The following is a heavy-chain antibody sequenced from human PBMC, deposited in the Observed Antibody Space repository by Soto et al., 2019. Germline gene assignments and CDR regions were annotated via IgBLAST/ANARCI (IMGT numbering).Heavy chain of an antibody. CDR2: ISGSGGTR. Sequence: EVQLLESGGGLVQPGGSLRLSCAASGFTFNSYAMRWVRQPPGKGLEWVSAISGSGGTRYYADSVKGRFTISRDNSKTTLWLQMSSLGAEDAALYYYAIFGFPSLYSSDGYFDLWGRGTRVTVSS. J-gene: IGHJ2*01. CDR3: AIFGFPSLYSSDGYFDL. CDR1: GFTFNSYA. D-gene: IGHD6-19*01. V-gene: IGHV3-23*01.